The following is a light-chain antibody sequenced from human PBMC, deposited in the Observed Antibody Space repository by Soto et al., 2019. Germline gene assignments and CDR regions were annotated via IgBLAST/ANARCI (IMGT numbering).Light chain of an antibody. CDR2: DVS. Sequence: QLVLTQPASVSGSPGQSITISCTGTSSDVGGYNYVSWYQQHPGKAPQLMIYDVSSRPSGVSHRFSGSKSGTTASLTISGLQAEDEAYYFCSSYTAITTTRVFGGGTKLTVL. CDR1: SSDVGGYNY. CDR3: SSYTAITTTRV. J-gene: IGLJ2*01. V-gene: IGLV2-14*03.